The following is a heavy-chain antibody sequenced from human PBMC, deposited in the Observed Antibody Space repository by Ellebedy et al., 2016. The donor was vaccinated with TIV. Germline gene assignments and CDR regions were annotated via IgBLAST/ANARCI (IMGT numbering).Heavy chain of an antibody. CDR1: GFTFSSHY. D-gene: IGHD4-17*01. V-gene: IGHV1-2*06. Sequence: ASVKVSCKASGFTFSSHYIHWVRQAPGQGLEWMGQINPSGGTKKLDRVVITKDASTSTAYMELSSLRSEDTATYFCARDSGDYAPDYWGQGTLVTVSA. J-gene: IGHJ4*02. CDR2: INPSGGTK. CDR3: ARDSGDYAPDY.